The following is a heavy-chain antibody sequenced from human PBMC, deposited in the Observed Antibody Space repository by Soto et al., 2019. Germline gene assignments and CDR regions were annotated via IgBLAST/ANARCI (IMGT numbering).Heavy chain of an antibody. D-gene: IGHD1-20*01. CDR1: GGTFSSYA. V-gene: IGHV1-69*13. CDR3: ARPNWNDYSYYGMDV. J-gene: IGHJ6*02. Sequence: GASVKVSCKASGGTFSSYAISWVRQAPGQGLEWMGGIIPIFGTAHYAQKVQGRVTITADESRSTAYMELSSLRSEDTAVYYCARPNWNDYSYYGMDVCGQGTTVTVSS. CDR2: IIPIFGTA.